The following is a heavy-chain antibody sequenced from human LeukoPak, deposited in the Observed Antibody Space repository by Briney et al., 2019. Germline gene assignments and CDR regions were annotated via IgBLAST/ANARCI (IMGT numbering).Heavy chain of an antibody. CDR1: GFTFSRYW. CDR2: INSHGSST. D-gene: IGHD3-22*01. CDR3: ARPPWGSYDSSGHDAFDI. V-gene: IGHV3-74*01. Sequence: GGSLRLSCAASGFTFSRYWMHWVRQAPGQGLVWVSRINSHGSSTNYAGSVKGRFTISRDNAKNTLYLQMNTLRVEDTAVYYCARPPWGSYDSSGHDAFDIWGQGTMVTVSS. J-gene: IGHJ3*02.